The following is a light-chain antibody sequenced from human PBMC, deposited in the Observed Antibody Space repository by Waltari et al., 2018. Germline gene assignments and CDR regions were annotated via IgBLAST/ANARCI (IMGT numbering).Light chain of an antibody. CDR3: QQYIHRPPWWT. J-gene: IGKJ1*01. V-gene: IGKV3-15*01. Sequence: EIVMTQSPATLSVSPGERATLSCRASQSISSNLAWYQQKPGQAPRLLIYGASTRATGIPARFTGSGSVTEFTLTISSLQSEDFAVYYCQQYIHRPPWWTFGQGTKVEIK. CDR1: QSISSN. CDR2: GAS.